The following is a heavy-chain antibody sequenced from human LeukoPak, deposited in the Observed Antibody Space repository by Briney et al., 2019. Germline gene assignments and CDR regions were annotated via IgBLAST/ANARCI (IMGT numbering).Heavy chain of an antibody. CDR1: GGTFSSYA. Sequence: GSSVKVPCKASGGTFSSYAISWVRQAPGQGLEWMGRIIPILGIANYAQKFQGRVTITADRSTSTAYMELSSLRSEDTAVYYCARGNQLWLPHRYYYYMDVWGKGTTVTVSS. D-gene: IGHD5-18*01. CDR2: IIPILGIA. J-gene: IGHJ6*03. V-gene: IGHV1-69*04. CDR3: ARGNQLWLPHRYYYYMDV.